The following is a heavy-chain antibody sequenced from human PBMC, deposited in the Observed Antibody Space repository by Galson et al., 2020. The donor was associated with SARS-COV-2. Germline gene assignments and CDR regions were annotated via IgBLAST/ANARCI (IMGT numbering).Heavy chain of an antibody. J-gene: IGHJ5*02. CDR3: ARDSNLGFQPWLTRFDP. CDR1: GYSLTGYY. D-gene: IGHD4-4*01. V-gene: IGHV1-2*02. Sequence: ASVKVSCKASGYSLTGYYLHWVRQAPGQGLEWMGWINPNSGGTNFAQKFQGRVAMTRDTSINTAYMELTRLRSDDTAVYYCARDSNLGFQPWLTRFDPWGQGTLVTVSS. CDR2: INPNSGGT.